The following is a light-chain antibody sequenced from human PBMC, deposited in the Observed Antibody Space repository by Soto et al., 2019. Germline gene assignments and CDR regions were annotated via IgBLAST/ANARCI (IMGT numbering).Light chain of an antibody. Sequence: QSALTQPASVSGSPGQSITISCTGTSSDVGGYNYVSWYQQHPGNAPKLMIYDVSNRPSGVSNRFSGSKSGNTASLTISGLQAEDEADYYCTSYTISNTGVFGTGTKLTVL. CDR1: SSDVGGYNY. J-gene: IGLJ1*01. CDR3: TSYTISNTGV. CDR2: DVS. V-gene: IGLV2-14*03.